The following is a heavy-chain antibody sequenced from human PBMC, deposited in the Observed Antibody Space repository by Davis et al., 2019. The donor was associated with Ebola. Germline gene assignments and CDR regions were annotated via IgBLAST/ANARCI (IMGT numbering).Heavy chain of an antibody. D-gene: IGHD2-2*02. J-gene: IGHJ6*02. CDR2: IYYSGST. CDR3: ARQNTRYYYYGMDV. CDR1: GGSISSSSYY. Sequence: MPSETLSLTCTVSGGSISSSSYYWGWIRQPPGKGLEWIGSIYYSGSTYYNPSLKSRVTISVDTSKNQFSLKLSSVTAADTAVYYCARQNTRYYYYGMDVWGQGTTVTVSS. V-gene: IGHV4-39*01.